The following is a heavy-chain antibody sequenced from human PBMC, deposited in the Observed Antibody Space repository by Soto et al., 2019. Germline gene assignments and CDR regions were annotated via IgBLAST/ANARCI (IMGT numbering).Heavy chain of an antibody. J-gene: IGHJ4*02. CDR1: GFTFTSHA. CDR2: INAGNGNT. V-gene: IGHV1-3*01. CDR3: ATAPINPKWGVTMFDY. Sequence: QVHLVQSATEVKRPGASVKVSCQTSGFTFTSHAIQWVRQAPGQRPEWLGWINAGNGNTKYSRRLPGKSTITRDTAASTAYMELDTLTSEDTALFYCATAPINPKWGVTMFDYWGQGTLVTVSS. D-gene: IGHD7-27*01.